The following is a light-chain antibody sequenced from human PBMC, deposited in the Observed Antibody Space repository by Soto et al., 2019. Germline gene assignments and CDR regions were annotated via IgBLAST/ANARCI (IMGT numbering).Light chain of an antibody. Sequence: AIQLTQTPSSLSASVGDRVTITCRASQGISSFLAWYQQKPGKAPKLLIYAASSLQSGVPSRFSGRGSGTDFTLTISSLQPEDFATYYCLQDYDYPRTFGQGTKVDIK. CDR1: QGISSF. V-gene: IGKV1-6*01. CDR3: LQDYDYPRT. J-gene: IGKJ1*01. CDR2: AAS.